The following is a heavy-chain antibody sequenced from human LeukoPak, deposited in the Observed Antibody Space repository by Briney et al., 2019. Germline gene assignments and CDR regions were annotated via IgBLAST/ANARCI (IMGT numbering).Heavy chain of an antibody. CDR3: ARASSGLYYFDYWGLFDY. CDR1: GYTFTGYY. Sequence: ASVKVSCKASGYTFTGYYMHWVRQAPGQGLEWMGRINPNSGGTNYAQKFQGRVTMTRDTSISTAYMELSSLRSDDTAVYYCARASSGLYYFDYWGLFDYWGQETLDTVSS. CDR2: INPNSGGT. V-gene: IGHV1-2*06. J-gene: IGHJ4*02. D-gene: IGHD3-22*01.